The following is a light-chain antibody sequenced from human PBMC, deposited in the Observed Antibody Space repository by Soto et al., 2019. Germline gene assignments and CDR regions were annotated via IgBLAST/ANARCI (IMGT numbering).Light chain of an antibody. V-gene: IGKV3-15*01. CDR1: QSVTYN. J-gene: IGKJ1*01. CDR2: GAS. Sequence: DIVLTQSPGTLSLSPGERATLSCRASQSVTYNLAWYQQKPGQAPRLLVYGASTRATDAPPRFSGSGSGTEFSLTISSLQSEDFATYYCQQYSSWPRTFGQGTKVDIK. CDR3: QQYSSWPRT.